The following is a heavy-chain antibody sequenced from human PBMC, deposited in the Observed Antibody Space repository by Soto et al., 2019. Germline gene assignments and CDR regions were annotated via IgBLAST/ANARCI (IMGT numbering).Heavy chain of an antibody. J-gene: IGHJ4*02. CDR1: GFTFSSYG. V-gene: IGHV3-30*18. D-gene: IGHD4-17*01. CDR3: AKDYGDYFDY. CDR2: ISYDGSNK. Sequence: HPGGSLRLSCAASGFTFSSYGMHWVRQAPGKGLEWVAVISYDGSNKYYADSVKGRFTISRDNSKNTLYLQMNSLGAEDTAVYYCAKDYGDYFDYWGQGTLVTVSS.